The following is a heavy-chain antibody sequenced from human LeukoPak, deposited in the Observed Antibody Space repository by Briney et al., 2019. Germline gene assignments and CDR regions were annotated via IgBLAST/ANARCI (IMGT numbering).Heavy chain of an antibody. CDR1: GGSFSGYY. V-gene: IGHV4-34*01. D-gene: IGHD3-9*01. CDR2: INHSGST. J-gene: IGHJ4*02. CDR3: ARILWYYDILTGYYKGYYFDY. Sequence: SETLSLTCAVYGGSFSGYYWSWIRQPPGKGLEWIGEINHSGSTNYNPSLKSRVTISVDTSKNQFSLKLSSVTAADTAVYHCARILWYYDILTGYYKGYYFDYWGQGTLVTVSS.